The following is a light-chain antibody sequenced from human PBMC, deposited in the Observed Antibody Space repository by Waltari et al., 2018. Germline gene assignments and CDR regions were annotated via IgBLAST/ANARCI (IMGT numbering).Light chain of an antibody. J-gene: IGKJ4*01. CDR1: QSVLYSSNNNNY. CDR2: WAS. CDR3: QQYYSTPPLT. Sequence: DIVMTQSPDSLAVALGERATINSKSSQSVLYSSNNNNYLAWYQQKPGQPPKLLIYWASTRESGVPDRFSGSGSGTDFTLTISSLQAEDVAVYYCQQYYSTPPLTFGGGTKVEIK. V-gene: IGKV4-1*01.